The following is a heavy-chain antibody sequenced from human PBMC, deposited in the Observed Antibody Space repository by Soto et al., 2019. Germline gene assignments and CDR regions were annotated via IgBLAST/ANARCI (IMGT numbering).Heavy chain of an antibody. Sequence: VGSLRLSCAASGFTFSSYGMHWVRQAPGKGLEWVAVISYDGSNKYYADSVKGRFTISRDNSKNTLYLQMNSLRAEDTAVYYCAKQGPKSSFDYWGQGTLVTVSS. V-gene: IGHV3-30*18. CDR3: AKQGPKSSFDY. CDR2: ISYDGSNK. CDR1: GFTFSSYG. J-gene: IGHJ4*02.